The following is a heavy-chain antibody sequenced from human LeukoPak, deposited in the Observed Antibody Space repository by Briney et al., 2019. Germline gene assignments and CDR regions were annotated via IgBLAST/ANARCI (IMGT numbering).Heavy chain of an antibody. V-gene: IGHV3-48*03. CDR2: SSSSGSST. J-gene: IGHJ4*02. CDR3: ARDGLHSSGYYGLEY. D-gene: IGHD3-22*01. CDR1: GFTFSNYE. Sequence: GGSLGLSCAASGFTFSNYEMNWVRQAPGKGLEWVSYSSSSGSSTYYADSVKGRFTISRDNAKNSLYLQMNGLRAEDTAVYYCARDGLHSSGYYGLEYWGQGTLVTVSS.